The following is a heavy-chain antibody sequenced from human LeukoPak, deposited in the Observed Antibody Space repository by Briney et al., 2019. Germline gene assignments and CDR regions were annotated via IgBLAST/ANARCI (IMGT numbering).Heavy chain of an antibody. CDR1: GFTFSIYS. V-gene: IGHV3-48*02. J-gene: IGHJ4*02. Sequence: GGSLRLSCTASGFTFSIYSMNWVRQAPGKGLEWLSYISQSSATIYYADSVKGRFTISRDNAKNSLFLQMNSLRDKDTAVYYCARGQRYSTSPFDYWGQGTLVTVSS. D-gene: IGHD3-16*02. CDR3: ARGQRYSTSPFDY. CDR2: ISQSSATI.